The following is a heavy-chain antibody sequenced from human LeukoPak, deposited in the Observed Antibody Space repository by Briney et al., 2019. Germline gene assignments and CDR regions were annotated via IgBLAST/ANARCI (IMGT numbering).Heavy chain of an antibody. Sequence: GGSLRLSCAASGFTFSSFTMNWVRQAPGKGLEWVSYISSSSSIIYYADSVKGRFTISRDNTKNSLFLQMNSLRAEDTAVYYCASGQRYYGSGTYYDYWGQGTLVTVSS. CDR3: ASGQRYYGSGTYYDY. CDR2: ISSSSSII. D-gene: IGHD3-10*01. J-gene: IGHJ4*02. V-gene: IGHV3-48*04. CDR1: GFTFSSFT.